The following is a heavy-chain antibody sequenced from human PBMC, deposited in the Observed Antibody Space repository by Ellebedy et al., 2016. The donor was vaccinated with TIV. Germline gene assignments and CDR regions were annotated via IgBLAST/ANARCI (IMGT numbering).Heavy chain of an antibody. CDR1: GFTFSSFA. J-gene: IGHJ4*02. CDR2: ISESGDST. Sequence: PGGSLRLSCAASGFTFSSFAMSWARQAPGKGLEWVSIISESGDSTYYADSVKGRFTSSRDNSKNTQYLQMNNLRAEDTAVYYCAKGGHFDYWGQGTLVTVSS. CDR3: AKGGHFDY. V-gene: IGHV3-23*01.